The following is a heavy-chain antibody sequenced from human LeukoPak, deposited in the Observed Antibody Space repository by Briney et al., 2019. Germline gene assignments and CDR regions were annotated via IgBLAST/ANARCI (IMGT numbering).Heavy chain of an antibody. V-gene: IGHV3-48*01. CDR3: ARTSSSWYYFDY. J-gene: IGHJ4*02. D-gene: IGHD6-13*01. CDR1: GFTFSNAW. Sequence: GGSLRLSCAASGFTFSNAWMSWVRQAPGKGLEWVSYISSSGSTIYYADSVKGRFTISRENAKNSLYLQMNSLRAGDTAVYYCARTSSSWYYFDYWGQGTLVTVSS. CDR2: ISSSGSTI.